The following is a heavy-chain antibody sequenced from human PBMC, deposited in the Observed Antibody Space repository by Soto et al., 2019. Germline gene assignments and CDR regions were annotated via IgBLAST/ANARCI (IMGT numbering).Heavy chain of an antibody. Sequence: SVKVSCKASGGTFSSYAISWVRQAPGQGLEWMGGIIPIFGTANYAQKFQGRVTITADESTSTAYMELSSLRSEDTAVYYCARDQGIAAAVGGWFDPWGQGTLVTVSS. CDR3: ARDQGIAAAVGGWFDP. J-gene: IGHJ5*02. V-gene: IGHV1-69*13. D-gene: IGHD6-13*01. CDR1: GGTFSSYA. CDR2: IIPIFGTA.